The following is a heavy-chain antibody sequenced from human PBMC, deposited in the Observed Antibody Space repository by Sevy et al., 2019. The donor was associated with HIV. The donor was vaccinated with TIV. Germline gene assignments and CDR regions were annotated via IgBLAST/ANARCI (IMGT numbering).Heavy chain of an antibody. Sequence: GGSLRLSCVASGFTFSSYSMNWVRQAPGKGLEWVSYISSSSDSSRTLYYADSVKGRFTISRDNAKNSLYLQMNSLRAEDTAVYYCARDLDWSYMDVWGKGTTVTVSS. V-gene: IGHV3-48*04. CDR2: ISSSSDSSRTL. D-gene: IGHD3-9*01. CDR3: ARDLDWSYMDV. CDR1: GFTFSSYS. J-gene: IGHJ6*03.